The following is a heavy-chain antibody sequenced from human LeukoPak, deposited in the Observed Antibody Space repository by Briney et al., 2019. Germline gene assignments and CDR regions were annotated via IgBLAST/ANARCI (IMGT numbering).Heavy chain of an antibody. CDR3: ARGSAYYDSSGSWTD. CDR2: ISYDGSNK. Sequence: GGSLRLSCAASGFTFSSYAMHWVRQAPGKGLEWVAVISYDGSNKYYADSVKGRFTISRDNSKNTLYLQMNSLRAEDTAVYYCARGSAYYDSSGSWTDWGQGTLVTVSS. V-gene: IGHV3-30-3*01. CDR1: GFTFSSYA. J-gene: IGHJ4*02. D-gene: IGHD3-22*01.